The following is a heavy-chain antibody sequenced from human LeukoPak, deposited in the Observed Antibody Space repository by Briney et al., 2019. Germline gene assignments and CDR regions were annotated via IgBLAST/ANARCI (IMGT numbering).Heavy chain of an antibody. V-gene: IGHV4-34*01. J-gene: IGHJ4*02. CDR2: INHSGST. D-gene: IGHD3-10*01. Sequence: PSETLSLTCTVSGGSISSYYWSWIRQPPGKGLEWIGEINHSGSTNYNPSLKSRVTISVDTSKNQFSLKLSSVTAADTAVYYCARRGRHYGSGSYHRYWGQGTLVTVSS. CDR1: GGSISSYY. CDR3: ARRGRHYGSGSYHRY.